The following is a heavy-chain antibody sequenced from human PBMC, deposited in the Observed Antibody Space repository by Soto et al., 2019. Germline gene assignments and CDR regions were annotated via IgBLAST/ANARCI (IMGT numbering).Heavy chain of an antibody. CDR3: ARERGDYVXDGHCITTSCYGNWFDP. J-gene: IGHJ5*02. V-gene: IGHV3-33*01. CDR2: IWHDGTNK. CDR1: GFSFSAYG. D-gene: IGHD2-2*01. Sequence: GGSLRPSCAASGFSFSAYGMHWVRQAPGKGLGWVAAIWHDGTNKYHADSVKGRFTISRDNSKNTLYLEVNSLRAEDTAAYYCARERGDYVXDGHCITTSCYGNWFDPWGQGTLVTVSS.